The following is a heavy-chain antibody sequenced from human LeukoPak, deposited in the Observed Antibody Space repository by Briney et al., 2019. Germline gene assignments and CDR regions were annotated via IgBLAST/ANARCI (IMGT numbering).Heavy chain of an antibody. V-gene: IGHV3-21*01. CDR1: GFTFSSYS. D-gene: IGHD3-22*01. Sequence: GGSLRLSCAASGFTFSSYSMNWVRQAPGKGLEWVSSISSSSSYIYYADSVKGRFTISRDNAKNSLYLQMNSLRAEDTAVYYCARWHRGYSTQNYFDYWGQGTLVTVSS. CDR2: ISSSSSYI. CDR3: ARWHRGYSTQNYFDY. J-gene: IGHJ4*02.